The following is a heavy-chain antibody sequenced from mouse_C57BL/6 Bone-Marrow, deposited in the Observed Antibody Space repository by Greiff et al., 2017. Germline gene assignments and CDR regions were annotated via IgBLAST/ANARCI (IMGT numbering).Heavy chain of an antibody. Sequence: EVKLVESGGDLVKPGGSLKLSCAASGFTFSSYGMSWVRQTPDKRLEWVATISSGGSYTYYPDSVKGRFTISRDNAKNTLYLQMSSLKSEDTAMYYCAREPTRVTTVFYWYFDVWGTGTTVTVSS. CDR2: ISSGGSYT. V-gene: IGHV5-6*02. D-gene: IGHD2-5*01. J-gene: IGHJ1*03. CDR1: GFTFSSYG. CDR3: AREPTRVTTVFYWYFDV.